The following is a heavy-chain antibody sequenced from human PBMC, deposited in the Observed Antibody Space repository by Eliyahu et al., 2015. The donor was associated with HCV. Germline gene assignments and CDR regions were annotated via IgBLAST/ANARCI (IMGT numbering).Heavy chain of an antibody. CDR2: XKQDGNEK. J-gene: IGHJ3*02. CDR3: ARAPNPDFWSGYAYI. D-gene: IGHD3-3*01. Sequence: EVQLVESGGGLVQPGGSLXLSCAASGFXXXSYWMGWVRXSPGKGLGXVANXKQDGNEKYYVDSFKGRFTISRDNAKNSLYLQMNSLRAEDTAVYYCARAPNPDFWSGYAYIWGQGTMVTVSS. V-gene: IGHV3-7*01. CDR1: GFXXXSYW.